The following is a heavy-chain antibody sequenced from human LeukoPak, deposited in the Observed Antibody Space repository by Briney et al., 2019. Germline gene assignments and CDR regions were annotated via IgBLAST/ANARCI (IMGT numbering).Heavy chain of an antibody. V-gene: IGHV4-61*01. CDR2: IYYSGTT. Sequence: SETLSLTCTVSGGSVSSGSYYWSWIRQPPGKELEWIGYIYYSGTTNYNPSLNSRVTISVDTSKNQFSLKLSSVTATDTAVYYCARGEWDLLFDYWGQGTLVTVSS. CDR1: GGSVSSGSYY. CDR3: ARGEWDLLFDY. D-gene: IGHD1-26*01. J-gene: IGHJ4*02.